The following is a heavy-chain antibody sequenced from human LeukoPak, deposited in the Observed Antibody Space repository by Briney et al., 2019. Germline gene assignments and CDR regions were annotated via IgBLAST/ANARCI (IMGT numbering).Heavy chain of an antibody. CDR3: AREGGSGWYSGWVDP. V-gene: IGHV3-48*03. Sequence: GGSLRLSCAASGFTFSSYEMNWVRQAPGKGLEWVSYISSSGSTIYYADSVKGRFTISRDNAKNSLYLQMNSLRAEDTAVYYCAREGGSGWYSGWVDPWGQGTLVTVSS. CDR2: ISSSGSTI. J-gene: IGHJ5*02. D-gene: IGHD6-19*01. CDR1: GFTFSSYE.